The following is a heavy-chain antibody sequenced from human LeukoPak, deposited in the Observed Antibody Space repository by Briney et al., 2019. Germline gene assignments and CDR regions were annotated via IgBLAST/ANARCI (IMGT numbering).Heavy chain of an antibody. CDR3: ATDSSTTDAFDI. Sequence: KPSETLSLTCTVSGGSISSYYWSWIRQPPGKGLEWIGYIYNSGSTNCNPSLKSRVTISLDTSKNQFSLEPSSVTAADTAVYYCATDSSTTDAFDIWGQGTMVTVSS. D-gene: IGHD1-1*01. CDR1: GGSISSYY. V-gene: IGHV4-59*01. CDR2: IYNSGST. J-gene: IGHJ3*02.